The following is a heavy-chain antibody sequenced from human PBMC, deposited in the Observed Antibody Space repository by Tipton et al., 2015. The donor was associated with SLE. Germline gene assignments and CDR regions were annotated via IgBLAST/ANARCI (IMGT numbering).Heavy chain of an antibody. Sequence: GLVKPSETLSLTCTVSGGSISSSGYYWSWIRQPPGKGLEWIGSIYHSGDTFYNPSLKSRVTLSMDTSNNHFSLKLTSVTAADTAIYFCARDPGAYNSGEDGDYWGPGTLVTVSS. V-gene: IGHV4-39*02. CDR3: ARDPGAYNSGEDGDY. CDR2: IYHSGDT. D-gene: IGHD5-18*01. CDR1: GGSISSSGYY. J-gene: IGHJ4*02.